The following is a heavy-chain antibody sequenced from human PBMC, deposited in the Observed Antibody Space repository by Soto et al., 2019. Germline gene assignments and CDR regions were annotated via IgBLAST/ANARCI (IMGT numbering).Heavy chain of an antibody. D-gene: IGHD6-19*01. CDR1: GDSVSSNSAA. CDR2: TYYRSKWYN. Sequence: SQTLSLTCAISGDSVSSNSAAWNWIRQSPSRGLEWLGRTYYRSKWYNDYAVSVKSRITINPDTSKNQFSLQLNSVTPEDTAVYYCARGPGIAVAGTGNYYYGMDVWGQGTTVTVS. J-gene: IGHJ6*02. CDR3: ARGPGIAVAGTGNYYYGMDV. V-gene: IGHV6-1*01.